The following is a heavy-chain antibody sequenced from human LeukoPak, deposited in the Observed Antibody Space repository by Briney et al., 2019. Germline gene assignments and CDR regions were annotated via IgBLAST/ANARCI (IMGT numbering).Heavy chain of an antibody. CDR2: ISGSGGST. V-gene: IGHV3-23*01. D-gene: IGHD3-3*01. Sequence: GGSLRLSCAASGFTFSSYAMSWVRQAPGKGLEWVSAISGSGGSTYYADSVKGRFTISRDNSKNTLYLQMNSLRAEDTAVYYCAKLSGGEYDFWSGYPSPDYFDYWGQGTLVTVSS. CDR1: GFTFSSYA. CDR3: AKLSGGEYDFWSGYPSPDYFDY. J-gene: IGHJ4*02.